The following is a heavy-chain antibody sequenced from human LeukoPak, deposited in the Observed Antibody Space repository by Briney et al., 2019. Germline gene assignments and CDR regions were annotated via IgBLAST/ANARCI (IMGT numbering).Heavy chain of an antibody. J-gene: IGHJ4*02. CDR3: ARGGKQLVPVSRRLDY. V-gene: IGHV4-39*07. D-gene: IGHD6-6*01. CDR2: IYYSGST. Sequence: SETLSLTCTVSGGSISSSSYYWGWIRQPPGKGLEWIGSIYYSGSTYYNPSLKSRVTISVDTSKNQFSLKLSSVTAADTAVYYCARGGKQLVPVSRRLDYWGQGTLVTVSS. CDR1: GGSISSSSYY.